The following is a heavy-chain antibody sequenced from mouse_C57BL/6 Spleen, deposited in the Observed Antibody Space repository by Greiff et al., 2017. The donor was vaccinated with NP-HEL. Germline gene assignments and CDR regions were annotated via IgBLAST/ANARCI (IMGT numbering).Heavy chain of an antibody. J-gene: IGHJ4*01. V-gene: IGHV1-15*01. D-gene: IGHD2-5*01. CDR3: TRYYSNYYEAMDY. CDR1: GYTFTDYE. CDR2: IDPETGGT. Sequence: QVQLQQSGAELVRPGASVTLSCKASGYTFTDYEMHWVKQTPVHGLEWIGAIDPETGGTAYNQKFKGKAILTADKSSSTAYMELRSLTSEDSAVYYCTRYYSNYYEAMDYWGQGTSVTVSS.